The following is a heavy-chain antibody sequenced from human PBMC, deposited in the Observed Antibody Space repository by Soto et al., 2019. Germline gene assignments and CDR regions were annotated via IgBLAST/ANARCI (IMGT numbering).Heavy chain of an antibody. CDR3: AKDLSSPTYGLED. Sequence: GGSLRLSCAASGFIFSAYGMHWVRQAPGKGLEWVAFISDDGTNQHYVDSVKGRFTISRDNAKEMLYLQMNSLTAEDTAVFYCAKDLSSPTYGLEDWGQGTTVTVS. CDR2: ISDDGTNQ. CDR1: GFIFSAYG. D-gene: IGHD2-15*01. V-gene: IGHV3-30*18. J-gene: IGHJ6*02.